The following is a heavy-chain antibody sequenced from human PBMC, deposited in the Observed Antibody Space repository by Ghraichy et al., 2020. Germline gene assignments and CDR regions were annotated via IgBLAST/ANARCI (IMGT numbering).Heavy chain of an antibody. CDR1: GGSISSYY. CDR3: ARVMLMAGTANDAFDI. Sequence: SETLSLTCTVSGGSISSYYWSWIRQPPGKGLEWIGYIYYSGSTNYNPSLKSRVTISVDTSKKQFSLRLTSVTAADTAVYYCARVMLMAGTANDAFDIWGQGTMVTVS. CDR2: IYYSGST. J-gene: IGHJ3*02. D-gene: IGHD6-19*01. V-gene: IGHV4-59*01.